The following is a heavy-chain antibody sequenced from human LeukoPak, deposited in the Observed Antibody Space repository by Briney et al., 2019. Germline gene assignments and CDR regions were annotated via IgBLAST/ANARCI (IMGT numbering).Heavy chain of an antibody. CDR1: GYTFTSYD. J-gene: IGHJ4*02. CDR3: ARESGYSYGYSFRY. CDR2: MNPNSGNT. Sequence: ASVKVFCKASGYTFTSYDVNWVRQATGQGLEWMGWMNPNSGNTGYAQKFQGRVTMTRNTSISTAYMELSSLRSEDTAVYYCARESGYSYGYSFRYWGQGTLVTVSP. V-gene: IGHV1-8*01. D-gene: IGHD5-18*01.